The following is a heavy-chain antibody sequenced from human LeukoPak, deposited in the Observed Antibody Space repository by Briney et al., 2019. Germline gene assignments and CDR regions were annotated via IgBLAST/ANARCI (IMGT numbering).Heavy chain of an antibody. V-gene: IGHV3-21*01. Sequence: PGGSLRLSCAASGFTLSNYWMTWVRQAPGKGLEWVSSISSSSSYIYYADSVKGRFTISRDNAKNSLYLQMNSLRAEDTAVYYCHVDPPKRYFDLWGRGTLVTVPS. CDR2: ISSSSSYI. CDR3: HVDPPKRYFDL. J-gene: IGHJ2*01. D-gene: IGHD3/OR15-3a*01. CDR1: GFTLSNYW.